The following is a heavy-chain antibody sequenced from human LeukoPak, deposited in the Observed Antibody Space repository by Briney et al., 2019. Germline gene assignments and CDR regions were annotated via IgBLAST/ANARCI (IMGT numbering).Heavy chain of an antibody. J-gene: IGHJ4*02. CDR2: IKSKTDGGTT. CDR3: TTDDYGDYSFALGY. Sequence: GGSLRLSCAASGFTFSNAWMSWVRQAPGKGLEWVGRIKSKTDGGTTDCAAPVKGRFTISRDDSKNTLYLQMNSLKTEDTAVYYCTTDDYGDYSFALGYWGQGTLVTVSS. D-gene: IGHD4-17*01. CDR1: GFTFSNAW. V-gene: IGHV3-15*01.